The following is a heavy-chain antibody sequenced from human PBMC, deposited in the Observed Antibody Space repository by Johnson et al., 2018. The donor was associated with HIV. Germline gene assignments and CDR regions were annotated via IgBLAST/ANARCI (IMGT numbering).Heavy chain of an antibody. CDR3: TTDRPDFTYCSSTSCYDPSLTGQNAFDI. Sequence: QLVESGGGVVQPGRSLRLSCAASGFTFSSYAMHWVRQAPGKGLEWVAVISYDGSNKYYADSVKGRFTISRDNSKNTLYLQMNSLKTEDTAVYYCTTDRPDFTYCSSTSCYDPSLTGQNAFDIWGQVTMVTVSS. J-gene: IGHJ3*02. CDR2: ISYDGSNK. D-gene: IGHD2-2*01. V-gene: IGHV3-30*04. CDR1: GFTFSSYA.